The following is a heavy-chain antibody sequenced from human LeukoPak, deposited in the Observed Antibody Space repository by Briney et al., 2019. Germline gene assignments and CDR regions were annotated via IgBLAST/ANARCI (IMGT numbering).Heavy chain of an antibody. D-gene: IGHD3-3*01. CDR3: ARGNTIFGVVIVPIGFDP. CDR2: IGAYNGNT. Sequence: ASVKVSCKASGYTFTSYGISWVRQAPGQGLEWMGWIGAYNGNTNYAQKFQGRVTMTRDTSISTAYMELSRLRSDDTAVYYCARGNTIFGVVIVPIGFDPWGQGTLVTVSS. V-gene: IGHV1-18*01. J-gene: IGHJ5*02. CDR1: GYTFTSYG.